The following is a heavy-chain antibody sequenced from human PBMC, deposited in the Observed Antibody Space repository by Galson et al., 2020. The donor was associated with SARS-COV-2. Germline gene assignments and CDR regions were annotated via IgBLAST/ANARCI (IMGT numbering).Heavy chain of an antibody. D-gene: IGHD2-21*01. V-gene: IGHV3-33*06. CDR1: GFTFSSYG. CDR3: AKSYCGGDCYRFWYFDL. CDR2: IWYDGSNK. J-gene: IGHJ2*01. Sequence: GGSLRLSCAASGFTFSSYGMHWVRQAPGKGLEWVAVIWYDGSNKYYADSVKGRFTISRDNSKNTLYLQMNSLRAEDTAVYYCAKSYCGGDCYRFWYFDLWGRGTLVTVSS.